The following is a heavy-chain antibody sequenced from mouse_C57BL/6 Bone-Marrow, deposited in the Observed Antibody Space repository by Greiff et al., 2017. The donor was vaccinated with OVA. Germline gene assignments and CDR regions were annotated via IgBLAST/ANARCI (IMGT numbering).Heavy chain of an antibody. CDR2: INPNNGGT. J-gene: IGHJ2*01. CDR3: ARGYYYFDD. CDR1: GYTFTDYY. Sequence: EVQLQQSGPELVKPGASVKISCKASGYTFTDYYMNWVKQSHGKSLEWIGDINPNNGGTSYNQKFKGKATLTVDKSSSTAYMELRSLTSEDSAVYYCARGYYYFDDWGQGTTLTVSS. D-gene: IGHD2-3*01. V-gene: IGHV1-26*01.